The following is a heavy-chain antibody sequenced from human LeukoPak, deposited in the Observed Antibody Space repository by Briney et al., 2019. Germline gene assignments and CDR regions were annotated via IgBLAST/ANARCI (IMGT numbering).Heavy chain of an antibody. CDR3: ARLLAGCPGGRCRAHFDY. J-gene: IGHJ4*02. Sequence: SETLSLTCSVSSDSINSNYWSWMRQPPGKGLEWIGYIYYGGSTNYNPSLKSRVSMSVDTSKNQFSLNLSSVTAADTAVYYCARLLAGCPGGRCRAHFDYWGQGTLVTVSS. CDR1: SDSINSNY. D-gene: IGHD2-15*01. CDR2: IYYGGST. V-gene: IGHV4-59*01.